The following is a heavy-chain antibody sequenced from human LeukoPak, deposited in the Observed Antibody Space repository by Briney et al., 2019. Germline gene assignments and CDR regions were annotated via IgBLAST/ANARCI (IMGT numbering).Heavy chain of an antibody. V-gene: IGHV3-33*06. CDR2: IWYDGSNK. Sequence: GGSLRLSCAASGFTFSSYGMHWVRQAPGKGLEWVAVIWYDGSNKYYADSVKGRFTISRDNSKNTVDLQLNSLRAEDSAVYYCAKQSFRMVNYFDYWGQGTLVTVSS. CDR3: AKQSFRMVNYFDY. J-gene: IGHJ4*02. D-gene: IGHD3-16*02. CDR1: GFTFSSYG.